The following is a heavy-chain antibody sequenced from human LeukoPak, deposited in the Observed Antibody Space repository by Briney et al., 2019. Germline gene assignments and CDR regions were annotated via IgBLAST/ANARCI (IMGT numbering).Heavy chain of an antibody. Sequence: GGSLRLSCEASGLTFSNTWMTWVRRAPGKGLEWVGRTFRNSDTLETEYAIPAKGSFTITRDGSKNTMFLQINSLTTEDTAVYCCGAFMFGLGGGFWGQGIPVTVCS. CDR1: GLTFSNTW. CDR2: TFRNSDTLET. J-gene: IGHJ4*02. V-gene: IGHV3-15*01. CDR3: GAFMFGLGGGF. D-gene: IGHD3-16*01.